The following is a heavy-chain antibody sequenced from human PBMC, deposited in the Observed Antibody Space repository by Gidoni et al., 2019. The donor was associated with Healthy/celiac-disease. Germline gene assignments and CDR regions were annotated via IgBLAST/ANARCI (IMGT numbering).Heavy chain of an antibody. CDR1: GGSISSGSYY. CDR3: ARTFWSGYFDYYYYYMDV. J-gene: IGHJ6*03. D-gene: IGHD3-3*01. CDR2: IYTSGST. Sequence: QVQLQESGPGLVKPSQTLSLTCTVSGGSISSGSYYWSWIRQPGGKGLEWIGRIYTSGSTNYNPTLKSRVTMSVDTSKNQFSLKLSSVTAADTAVYYCARTFWSGYFDYYYYYMDVWGKGTTVTVSS. V-gene: IGHV4-61*02.